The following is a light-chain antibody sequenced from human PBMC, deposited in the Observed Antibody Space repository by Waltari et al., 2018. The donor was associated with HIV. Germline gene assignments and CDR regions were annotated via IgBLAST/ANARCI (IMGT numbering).Light chain of an antibody. J-gene: IGLJ1*01. V-gene: IGLV4-69*02. CDR3: QTWDTGIRV. CDR1: SGHSSYA. Sequence: QVVLTQSPSASASLGASVKLTCTLSSGHSSYAIAWHQQQPEKGPRYLMKLKSDGSHTKGDGIPDRFSGSSSVAERYLTISSLQSEDEADYYCQTWDTGIRVFGFGTKVTVL. CDR2: LKSDGSH.